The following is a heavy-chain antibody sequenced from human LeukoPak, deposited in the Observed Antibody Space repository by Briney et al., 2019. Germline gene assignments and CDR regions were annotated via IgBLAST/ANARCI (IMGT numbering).Heavy chain of an antibody. J-gene: IGHJ4*02. CDR2: IYYSGST. CDR3: ARWVEMATMGRFFDY. CDR1: GGSISSYY. V-gene: IGHV4-59*08. D-gene: IGHD5-24*01. Sequence: SETLSLTCTVSGGSISSYYWSWIRQPPGKGLEWIGYIYYSGSTNYSPSLKSRVTISVDTSKNQFSLKLSSVTAADTAVYYCARWVEMATMGRFFDYWGQGTLVTVSS.